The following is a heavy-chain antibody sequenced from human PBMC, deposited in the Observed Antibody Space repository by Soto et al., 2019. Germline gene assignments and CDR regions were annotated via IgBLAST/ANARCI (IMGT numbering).Heavy chain of an antibody. J-gene: IGHJ3*02. Sequence: DVQLVESGGGLIKPGGSLRLSCTASEFTFANAFMNWVRQAPGKGLEWIGRIRTKTYGEAVDYAAPVKGRFTISRDVSRDTMYMQMNSLKIEDTAVYYCTSCRGYCTGLVAYDIWGQGTMVTVSS. CDR2: IRTKTYGEAV. CDR3: TSCRGYCTGLVAYDI. D-gene: IGHD2-8*02. CDR1: EFTFANAF. V-gene: IGHV3-15*07.